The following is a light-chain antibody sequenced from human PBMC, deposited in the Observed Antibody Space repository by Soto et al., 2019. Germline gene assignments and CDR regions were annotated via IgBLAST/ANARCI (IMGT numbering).Light chain of an antibody. CDR1: SNDVGAYNY. CDR3: CSYAASFWV. CDR2: AVI. J-gene: IGLJ3*02. V-gene: IGLV2-11*01. Sequence: QSLLTQPRSVSGSPGQSVTISCAGTSNDVGAYNYVSWYQQHPGKAPKLIIYAVIKRPSGVPDRFSGSKSGNTASLTISGLQTEDEADYYCCSYAASFWVFGGGTKLTVL.